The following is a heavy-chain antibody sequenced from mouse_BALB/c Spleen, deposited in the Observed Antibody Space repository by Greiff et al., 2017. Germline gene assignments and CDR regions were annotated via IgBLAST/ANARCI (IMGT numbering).Heavy chain of an antibody. CDR3: ARDGDYGRWYFDV. CDR1: GFTFSDYY. Sequence: EVHLVESGGGLVKPGGSLKLSCAASGFTFSDYYMYWVRQTPEKRLEWVATISDGGSYTYYPDSVKGRFTISRDNAKNNLYLQMSSLKSEDTAMYYCARDGDYGRWYFDVWGAGTTVTVSS. V-gene: IGHV5-4*02. D-gene: IGHD1-1*01. CDR2: ISDGGSYT. J-gene: IGHJ1*01.